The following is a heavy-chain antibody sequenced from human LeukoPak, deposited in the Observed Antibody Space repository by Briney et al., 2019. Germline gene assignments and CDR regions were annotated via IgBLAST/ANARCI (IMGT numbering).Heavy chain of an antibody. CDR2: ISGSGGST. J-gene: IGHJ4*02. V-gene: IGHV3-23*01. Sequence: GSLRLSCGASGFTFSSYAMSWVRQAAGKGLEWVSAISGSGGSTYYADSVKGRFTISRDNSKNTLYLQMNSLRAEDTAVYYCAKDGAYGCSGGSCYSDYWGQGTLVTVSS. CDR1: GFTFSSYA. CDR3: AKDGAYGCSGGSCYSDY. D-gene: IGHD2-15*01.